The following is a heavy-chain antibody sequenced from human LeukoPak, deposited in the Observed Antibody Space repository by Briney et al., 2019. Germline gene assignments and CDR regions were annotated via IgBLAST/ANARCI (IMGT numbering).Heavy chain of an antibody. Sequence: GGSLRLSCAASGFTFSSYGMHWVRQAPGKGLEWVAVIWYDGSNKYYADSVKGRFTISRDNSKNTLYLQVNSLRAEDTAVYYCARGRIVVVTHTLDYWGQGTLVTVSS. CDR3: ARGRIVVVTHTLDY. D-gene: IGHD3-22*01. CDR1: GFTFSSYG. V-gene: IGHV3-33*01. CDR2: IWYDGSNK. J-gene: IGHJ4*02.